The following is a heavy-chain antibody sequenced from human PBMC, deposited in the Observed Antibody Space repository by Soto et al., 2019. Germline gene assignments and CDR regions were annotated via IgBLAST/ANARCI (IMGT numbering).Heavy chain of an antibody. CDR3: VRGPDYEGYFDY. CDR1: GTTFSNFA. J-gene: IGHJ4*02. D-gene: IGHD3-22*01. V-gene: IGHV1-69*12. CDR2: IILPFGTP. Sequence: QVRLVQSGAEVKKTESSVKVSCEASGTTFSNFAIGWVRQAPGQGLEWMGGIILPFGTPNYAQKFQGRVTISADESMTTVYMELRGLRSGATAVYYCVRGPDYEGYFDYGGQGTLVTVSS.